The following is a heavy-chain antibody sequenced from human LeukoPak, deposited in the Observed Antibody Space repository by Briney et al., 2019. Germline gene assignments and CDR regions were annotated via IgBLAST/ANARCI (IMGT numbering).Heavy chain of an antibody. Sequence: PGGSLRLSCAASGFSFNNAWMTWVRQAPGKGLEWVSFIRTKPNGGAADYAASVKGRFTMSRDDSRSIAYLQMNSLKTEDTGVYYCTRDPPPFPWGQGTLVTVSS. CDR1: GFSFNNAW. J-gene: IGHJ5*02. V-gene: IGHV3-49*04. CDR3: TRDPPPFP. CDR2: IRTKPNGGAA.